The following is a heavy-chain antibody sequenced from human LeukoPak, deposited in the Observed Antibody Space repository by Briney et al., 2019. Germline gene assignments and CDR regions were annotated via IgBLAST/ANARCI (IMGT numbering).Heavy chain of an antibody. V-gene: IGHV4-59*12. J-gene: IGHJ1*01. CDR1: GGSISTYY. CDR2: ISQSART. Sequence: PSETLSLTCTVSGGSISTYYWSWIRQPPGKGLEWIGEISQSARTNYNPSLKSRVTMSIDKSRNQFSLRMTSVTAADTAVYYCAGVRLGSSGFSEYFEHWGQGTLVTVSS. CDR3: AGVRLGSSGFSEYFEH. D-gene: IGHD3-22*01.